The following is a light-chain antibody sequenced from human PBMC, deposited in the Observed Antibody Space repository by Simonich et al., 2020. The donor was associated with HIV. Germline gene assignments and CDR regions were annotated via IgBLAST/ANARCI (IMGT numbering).Light chain of an antibody. Sequence: QSALTQPASVSGSPGQSITISCTGPRSDVGSYNLVSWYQQHPGKAPKLMIYQGSKRPSGVSNRFSGSKSGNTASLTISGLQAEDEADYYCCSYAGSTTAVFGGGTQLTVL. V-gene: IGLV2-23*01. CDR2: QGS. CDR3: CSYAGSTTAV. J-gene: IGLJ7*01. CDR1: RSDVGSYNL.